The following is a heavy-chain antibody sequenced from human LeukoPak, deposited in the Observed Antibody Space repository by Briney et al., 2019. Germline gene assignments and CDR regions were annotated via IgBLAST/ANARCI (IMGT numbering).Heavy chain of an antibody. CDR3: ARDPDSSRGDYYYYMDV. CDR1: GDSVSSNSAA. V-gene: IGHV6-1*01. D-gene: IGHD6-13*01. Sequence: SQTLSLTCAISGDSVSSNSAAWNWIRQSPSRGLEWLGRTYYRSKWYNDYAVSVKSRITINPDTSKNQFSLQLNSVTPEDTAVYYCARDPDSSRGDYYYYMDVWGKGTTVTVSS. CDR2: TYYRSKWYN. J-gene: IGHJ6*03.